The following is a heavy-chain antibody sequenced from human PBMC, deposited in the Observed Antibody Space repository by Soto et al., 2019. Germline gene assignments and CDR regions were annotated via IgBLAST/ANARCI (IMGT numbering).Heavy chain of an antibody. CDR3: AKDDGTMVRGAPDY. Sequence: GGSLTLSCAASGFTFSSYAMSWFRQAPGKGLEWVSAISGSGGSTYYADSVKGRFTISRDNSKNTLYLQMNSLRAEDTAVYYCAKDDGTMVRGAPDYWGQGTLVTVSS. D-gene: IGHD3-10*01. J-gene: IGHJ4*02. V-gene: IGHV3-23*01. CDR2: ISGSGGST. CDR1: GFTFSSYA.